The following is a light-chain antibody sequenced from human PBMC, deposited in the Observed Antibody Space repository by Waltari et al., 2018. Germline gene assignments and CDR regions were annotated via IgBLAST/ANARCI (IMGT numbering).Light chain of an antibody. CDR3: ASYAGNRNVV. J-gene: IGLJ2*01. CDR1: SRDTGGYQY. CDR2: EVT. Sequence: QSALTQPPSASGSPGQSVTISCTGTSRDTGGYQYVSWYQQHPGKAPKLIIFEVTKRPSGVPDRFSGSKSGNTASLTVSGLQGEDESDYYCASYAGNRNVVFGGGTKLTVL. V-gene: IGLV2-8*01.